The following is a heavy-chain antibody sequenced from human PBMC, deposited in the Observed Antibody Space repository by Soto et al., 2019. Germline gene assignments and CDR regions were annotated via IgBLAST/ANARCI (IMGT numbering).Heavy chain of an antibody. CDR3: ARDFRDGYYFDY. J-gene: IGHJ4*02. V-gene: IGHV3-21*01. CDR2: ISSSTGYI. D-gene: IGHD5-12*01. CDR1: GFTFSSYS. Sequence: EVQLVESGGGLVKPGGSLRLSCAASGFTFSSYSMNWVRQAPGKGLEWVSSISSSTGYIYYADSVKGRFTISRDNAKNSLYLQMNSLRAEDTAVYYCARDFRDGYYFDYRGQGTLVTVSS.